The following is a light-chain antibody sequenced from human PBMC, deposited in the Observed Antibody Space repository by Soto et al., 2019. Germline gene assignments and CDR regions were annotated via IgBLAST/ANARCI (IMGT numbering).Light chain of an antibody. J-gene: IGLJ3*02. CDR2: GVS. Sequence: QSALTQPASVSGSPGQSITISCTGTSSDVGTYNYVSWYQQHPGKAPKLMIYGVSNRPSGIPNRFSVSKSGNTASLTISGLQVEDEADYYCNSYTTTSTVVFRGGTKVTVL. CDR3: NSYTTTSTVV. CDR1: SSDVGTYNY. V-gene: IGLV2-14*01.